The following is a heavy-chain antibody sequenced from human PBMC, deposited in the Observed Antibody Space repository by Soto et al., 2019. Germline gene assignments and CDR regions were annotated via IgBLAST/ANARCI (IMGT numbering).Heavy chain of an antibody. Sequence: ASVKVSCKASGYSFTNNDVSWVRQATGQGLEWMGWMNPGSGDTGYAQKFQGRVTMTRDISIATAYMELNSLRAEDTAVYYCARDREGAVDYWGQGTLVTVSS. J-gene: IGHJ4*02. CDR3: ARDREGAVDY. D-gene: IGHD1-26*01. CDR1: GYSFTNND. CDR2: MNPGSGDT. V-gene: IGHV1-8*01.